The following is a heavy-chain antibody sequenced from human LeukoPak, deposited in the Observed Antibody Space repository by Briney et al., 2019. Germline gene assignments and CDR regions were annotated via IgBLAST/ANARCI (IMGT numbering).Heavy chain of an antibody. D-gene: IGHD1-20*01. CDR3: ARESITGHRDFDY. CDR1: GFTFSAYS. J-gene: IGHJ4*02. CDR2: ISSGSHTI. V-gene: IGHV3-48*01. Sequence: GGSLRLSCAASGFTFSAYSMNWVRQVPGKGMEWVSYISSGSHTIYYADSVKGRFTVSRDNAKNSLNLQMDSLRAEDTAVYYCARESITGHRDFDYWGQGTLVTVSS.